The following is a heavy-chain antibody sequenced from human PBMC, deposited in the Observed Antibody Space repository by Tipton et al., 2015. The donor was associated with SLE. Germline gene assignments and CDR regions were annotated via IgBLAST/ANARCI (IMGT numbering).Heavy chain of an antibody. D-gene: IGHD6-13*01. V-gene: IGHV4-30-2*01. CDR2: IHHNGNT. CDR1: GASISISGIFS. CDR3: ARLPYPGIAAAGQQFDY. Sequence: TLSLTCTVSGASISISGIFSWGWIRQPPGKGLEWIGYIHHNGNTHYNPSLKSRVTISVDTSKNQFSLKLSSVIAADTAVYYCARLPYPGIAAAGQQFDYWGQGTLVTVSS. J-gene: IGHJ4*02.